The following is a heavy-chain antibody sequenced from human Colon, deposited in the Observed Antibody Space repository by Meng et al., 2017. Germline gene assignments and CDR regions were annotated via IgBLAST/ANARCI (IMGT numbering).Heavy chain of an antibody. CDR1: GGSSSNLY. CDR3: ARNWVGGGLLFDH. D-gene: IGHD3-16*01. CDR2: IYPRGHI. J-gene: IGHJ4*02. Sequence: QVQLQESGPGLVTPSDTLSLTCAVSGGSSSNLYYSWIRHPPGKGLEWVGYIYPRGHINYNPSLKSRATISIDTSKNQLSLNLASVTADDTAVYYCARNWVGGGLLFDHWGQGTLVTVSS. V-gene: IGHV4-59*11.